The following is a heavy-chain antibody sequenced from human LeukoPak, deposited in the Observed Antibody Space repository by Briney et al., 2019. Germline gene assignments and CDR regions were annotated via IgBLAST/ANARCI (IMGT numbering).Heavy chain of an antibody. D-gene: IGHD3-3*01. CDR1: GGSITTTNW. Sequence: PSGTLSLTCGVSGGSITTTNWWTWVRQPPGKGLEWIGGVHLDGRTNYNPSLESRLTISVDLSENHISLRLTSVTAADTAVYYCAREGGFYRPLDYSGQGTLVTVSS. CDR3: AREGGFYRPLDY. V-gene: IGHV4-4*02. J-gene: IGHJ4*02. CDR2: VHLDGRT.